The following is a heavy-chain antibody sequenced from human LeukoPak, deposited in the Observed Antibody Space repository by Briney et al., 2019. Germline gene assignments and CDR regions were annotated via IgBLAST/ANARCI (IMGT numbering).Heavy chain of an antibody. D-gene: IGHD3-3*01. J-gene: IGHJ4*02. Sequence: QPGRSLRLSCAASGFTFSSYAMHWVRQAPGKGLEWVAVISYDGSNKYYADSVKGRFTISRDNSKNTLYLQMNSLRAEDTAVYYCASIYDFWSGYSVDYWGQGTLVTVSS. CDR2: ISYDGSNK. CDR3: ASIYDFWSGYSVDY. V-gene: IGHV3-30-3*01. CDR1: GFTFSSYA.